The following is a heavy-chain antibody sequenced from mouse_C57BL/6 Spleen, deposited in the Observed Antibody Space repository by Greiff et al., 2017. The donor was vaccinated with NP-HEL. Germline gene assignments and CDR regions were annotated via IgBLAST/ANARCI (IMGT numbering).Heavy chain of an antibody. D-gene: IGHD2-10*01. Sequence: VQLQQSGAELVRPGASVKLSCTASGFNIKDYYMHWVKQRPEQGLEWIGRIDPEDGDTEYAPKFQGKATMTADTSSTTAYLQLSSLTSEDTAVYYWTTTYYGNYGYFDVWGTGTTVTVSS. J-gene: IGHJ1*03. CDR1: GFNIKDYY. CDR2: IDPEDGDT. CDR3: TTTYYGNYGYFDV. V-gene: IGHV14-1*01.